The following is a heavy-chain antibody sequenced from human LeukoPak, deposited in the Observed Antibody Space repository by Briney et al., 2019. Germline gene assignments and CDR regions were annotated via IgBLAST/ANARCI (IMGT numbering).Heavy chain of an antibody. CDR1: GFTFDDYA. CDR3: ARVRLGGSGSYSAPWFDP. V-gene: IGHV3-9*01. D-gene: IGHD3-10*01. CDR2: ISWNSGSI. J-gene: IGHJ5*02. Sequence: PGGSLRLSCAASGFTFDDYAMHWVRQAPGKGLEWVSGISWNSGSIAYADSVKGRFTISRDNAKNSLYLQMNSLRAEDTALYYCARVRLGGSGSYSAPWFDPWGQGTLVTVSS.